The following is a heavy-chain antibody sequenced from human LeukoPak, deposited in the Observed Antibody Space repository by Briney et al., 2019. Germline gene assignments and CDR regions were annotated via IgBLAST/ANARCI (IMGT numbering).Heavy chain of an antibody. V-gene: IGHV1-69*05. D-gene: IGHD6-19*01. CDR3: ARERVTVAGTNPRSFDY. J-gene: IGHJ4*02. CDR1: GGTFSSYA. Sequence: SVKVSCKASGGTFSSYAISRVRQAPGQGLEWMGRIIPIFGTANYAQKFQGRVTITTDESTSTAYMELSSLRSEDTAVYYCARERVTVAGTNPRSFDYWGQGTLVTVSS. CDR2: IIPIFGTA.